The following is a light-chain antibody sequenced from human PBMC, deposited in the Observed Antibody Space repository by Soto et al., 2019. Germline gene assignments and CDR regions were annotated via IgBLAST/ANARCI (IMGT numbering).Light chain of an antibody. V-gene: IGKV1-5*03. CDR1: QTIDGA. J-gene: IGKJ1*01. CDR3: QQHKTYPRT. Sequence: DIQMTQSPSTLSASVGDRVTITCRASQTIDGALVWYQQKPGKAPTLLIYKASSLESGVPSRFSGSGFGTEFTLTISSLQPDDFATYYCQQHKTYPRTFGQGTEVETK. CDR2: KAS.